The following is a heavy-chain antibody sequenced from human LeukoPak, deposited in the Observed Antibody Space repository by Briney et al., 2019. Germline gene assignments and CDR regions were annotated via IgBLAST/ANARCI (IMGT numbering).Heavy chain of an antibody. CDR2: INPNSGGT. CDR3: ARILDFAMYYFDY. CDR1: GYTCTGYS. D-gene: IGHD3/OR15-3a*01. V-gene: IGHV1-2*02. Sequence: GASVKVSCKASGYTCTGYSMHWVRQAPGQGLEWMGWINPNSGGTNYAQKFQGRVTMTRDTSISTAYMELSRLRSDDTAVYYCARILDFAMYYFDYWGQGTLVTVSS. J-gene: IGHJ4*02.